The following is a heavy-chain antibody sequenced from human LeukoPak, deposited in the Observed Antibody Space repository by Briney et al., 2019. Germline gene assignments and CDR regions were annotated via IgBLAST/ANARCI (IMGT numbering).Heavy chain of an antibody. CDR2: INHSGST. V-gene: IGHV4-34*01. J-gene: IGHJ6*03. CDR3: ARGVVVGPAARYYYYYMDV. CDR1: GGSFSGYY. D-gene: IGHD2-2*01. Sequence: PSETLSLTCAVYGGSFSGYYWSWIRQPPGKGLEWIGEINHSGSTNYNPSPKRRVTISGDTSKYQFSLKLSSVTAADTAVYYCARGVVVGPAARYYYYYMDVWGKGTTVTVSS.